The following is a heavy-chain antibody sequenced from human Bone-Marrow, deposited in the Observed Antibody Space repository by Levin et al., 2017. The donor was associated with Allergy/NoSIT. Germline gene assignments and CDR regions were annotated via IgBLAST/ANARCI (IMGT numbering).Heavy chain of an antibody. J-gene: IGHJ4*02. Sequence: GGSLRLSCAASGFTFDDYAMHWVRQAPGKGLEWVSGISWNSGSIGYADSVKGRFTISRDNAKNSLYLQMNSLRAEDTALYYCAKAGSYRSHFDYWGQGTLVTVSS. CDR1: GFTFDDYA. D-gene: IGHD3-16*02. CDR3: AKAGSYRSHFDY. CDR2: ISWNSGSI. V-gene: IGHV3-9*01.